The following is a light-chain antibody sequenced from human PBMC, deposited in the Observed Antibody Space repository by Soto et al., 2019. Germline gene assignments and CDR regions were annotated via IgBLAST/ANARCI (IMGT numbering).Light chain of an antibody. J-gene: IGLJ2*01. CDR2: HVS. CDR3: SSYTSSSTLGV. Sequence: QSALTQPASVSGSPGQSITISCTGTSSDAGGYNYVSWYQQHPGKAPKLIIYHVSSRPSGVSNRFSGAKSGNTASLTISGLQAEDEADYYCSSYTSSSTLGVFGRGTKLTVL. CDR1: SSDAGGYNY. V-gene: IGLV2-14*03.